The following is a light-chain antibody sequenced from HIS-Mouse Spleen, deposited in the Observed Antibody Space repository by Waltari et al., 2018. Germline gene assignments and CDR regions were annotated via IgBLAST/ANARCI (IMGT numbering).Light chain of an antibody. CDR1: SSDVGGYNY. CDR3: SSYAGSNNYV. J-gene: IGLJ1*01. CDR2: DVS. Sequence: QSALTQPRSVSGSPGQSVTISCTGTSSDVGGYNYVSWYQQHPGKAPKHMIYDVSKRPSGVPDRFSCSKSGNTASLTISGLQAEDEADYYCSSYAGSNNYVFGTGTKVTVL. V-gene: IGLV2-11*01.